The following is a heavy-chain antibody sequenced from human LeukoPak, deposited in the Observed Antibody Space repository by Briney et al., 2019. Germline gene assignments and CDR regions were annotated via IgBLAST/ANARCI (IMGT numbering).Heavy chain of an antibody. D-gene: IGHD6-19*01. CDR1: GGSISSYY. V-gene: IGHV4-4*07. Sequence: PSETPSLTCTVSGGSISSYYWSWIRQPAGKGLEWIGRIYTSGSTNYNPSLKSRVTMSVDTSKNRFSLKLSSVTAADTAVYYCARGGLAVAGRGFDPWGQGTLVTVSS. CDR2: IYTSGST. J-gene: IGHJ5*02. CDR3: ARGGLAVAGRGFDP.